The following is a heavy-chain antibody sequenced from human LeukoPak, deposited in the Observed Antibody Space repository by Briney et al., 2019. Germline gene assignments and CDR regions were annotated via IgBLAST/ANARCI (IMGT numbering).Heavy chain of an antibody. V-gene: IGHV3-9*01. Sequence: PGRSLRLSCAASGFTFDDYAMHWVRQAPGKGLEWVSGISWNSGSIGYADSVKGRFTISRDNAKNSLYLQMNSLRAEDTGVYYCARDVVRGIRDYWGQGTLVTVSS. D-gene: IGHD3-10*01. CDR2: ISWNSGSI. CDR1: GFTFDDYA. J-gene: IGHJ4*02. CDR3: ARDVVRGIRDY.